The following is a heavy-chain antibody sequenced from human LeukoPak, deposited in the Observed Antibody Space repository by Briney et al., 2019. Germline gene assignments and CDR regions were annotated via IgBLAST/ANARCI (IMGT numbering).Heavy chain of an antibody. Sequence: ASVKVSCKASGYTFTGYYMHWVRQAPGQGPEWMGRINPNSGGTNYAQKFQGRVTMTRDTSISTAYMELSRLRSDDTAVYYCARDIGYCSSTSCYVVGDYWGQGTLVTVSS. D-gene: IGHD2-2*01. V-gene: IGHV1-2*06. CDR2: INPNSGGT. J-gene: IGHJ4*02. CDR1: GYTFTGYY. CDR3: ARDIGYCSSTSCYVVGDY.